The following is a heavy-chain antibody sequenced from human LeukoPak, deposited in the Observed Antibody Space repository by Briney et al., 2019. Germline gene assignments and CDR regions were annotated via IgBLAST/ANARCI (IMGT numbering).Heavy chain of an antibody. CDR2: IIPIFGTA. D-gene: IGHD6-13*01. CDR3: ARAGGSSWYGGSYYCYMDV. V-gene: IGHV1-69*05. J-gene: IGHJ6*03. CDR1: GGTFSSYA. Sequence: SVKVSCKASGGTFSSYAISWVRQAPGQGLEWMGGIIPIFGTANYAQKFQGRVTITTDESTSTAYMELSSLRSEDTAVYYCARAGGSSWYGGSYYCYMDVWGKGTTVTVSS.